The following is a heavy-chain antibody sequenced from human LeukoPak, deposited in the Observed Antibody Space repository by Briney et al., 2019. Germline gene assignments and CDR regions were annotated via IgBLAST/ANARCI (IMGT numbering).Heavy chain of an antibody. CDR3: MVDYFDWASSRSGNYF. CDR1: GYRLRAVS. Sequence: ASVKVSCKVSGYRLRAVSMHWVRQAPGKGLEWMGGFAPEDGATIYAERFQGRITMTEDTSTDTAYMDLSRLTSEDTAVYYCMVDYFDWASSRSGNYFWGQGTLVTVSS. J-gene: IGHJ4*02. D-gene: IGHD3-3*01. V-gene: IGHV1-24*01. CDR2: FAPEDGAT.